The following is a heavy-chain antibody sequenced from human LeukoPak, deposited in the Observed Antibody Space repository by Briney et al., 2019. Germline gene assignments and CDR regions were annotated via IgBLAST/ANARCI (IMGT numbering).Heavy chain of an antibody. Sequence: ASVKVSCKASGYTFTSYYMHWVRQAPGQGLEWMGWISAYNGNTNYAQKLQGRVTMTTDTSTSTAYMELRSLRSDDTAVYYCARDRGAAAVYYYYYMDVWGKGTTVTISS. CDR3: ARDRGAAAVYYYYYMDV. CDR1: GYTFTSYY. CDR2: ISAYNGNT. V-gene: IGHV1-18*04. J-gene: IGHJ6*03. D-gene: IGHD6-13*01.